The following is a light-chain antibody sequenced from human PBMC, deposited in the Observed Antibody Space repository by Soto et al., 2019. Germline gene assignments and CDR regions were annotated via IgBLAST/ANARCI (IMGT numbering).Light chain of an antibody. CDR3: QSYVNSLSGPYV. V-gene: IGLV1-40*01. Sequence: QAVVTQPPSVSGAPGQTVTISCAGSSSNIGAGYDVHWYQQVSGTAPKLLIYGNNNRPSGVPDRFSASKSGTSASLAITGLQLEDEADYYCQSYVNSLSGPYVFGTGTKVTVL. J-gene: IGLJ1*01. CDR2: GNN. CDR1: SSNIGAGYD.